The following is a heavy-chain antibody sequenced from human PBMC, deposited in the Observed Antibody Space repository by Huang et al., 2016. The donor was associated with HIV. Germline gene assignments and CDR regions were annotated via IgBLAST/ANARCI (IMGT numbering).Heavy chain of an antibody. CDR1: GFTFSSYG. Sequence: QVQVVESGGGVVQPGRSLRLSCEASGFTFSSYGMHWVRQAPGKGLEWVALRSYHGSNKWYADSVKGRFTSSRDKSKNKVYLQMDSLRGNDTAVYYCAKDSYSSGWYPEYWGQGTPVTVSS. CDR2: RSYHGSNK. CDR3: AKDSYSSGWYPEY. D-gene: IGHD6-19*01. V-gene: IGHV3-30*18. J-gene: IGHJ4*02.